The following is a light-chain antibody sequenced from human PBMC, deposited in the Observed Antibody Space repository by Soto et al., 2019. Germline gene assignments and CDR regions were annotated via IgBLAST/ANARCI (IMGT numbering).Light chain of an antibody. Sequence: EIVLAQSPGTLSLSPWESATLSCRASQSVSSSFLAWYQQKAGQAPRLLIYGASRRATGIPDRFSGSGSGTDFTLTISSLQPEDFATYYCQQSYSTPRTLGQGTKVDIK. CDR1: QSVSSSF. CDR2: GAS. J-gene: IGKJ1*01. V-gene: IGKV3-20*01. CDR3: QQSYSTPRT.